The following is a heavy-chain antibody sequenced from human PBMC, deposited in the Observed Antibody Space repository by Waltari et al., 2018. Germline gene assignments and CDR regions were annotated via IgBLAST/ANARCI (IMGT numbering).Heavy chain of an antibody. V-gene: IGHV3-30*18. CDR2: ISYDGRNK. J-gene: IGHJ4*02. CDR3: AKADLGYCSSTSCYTIDY. Sequence: QVQLVESGGGVVQPGRSLRLSCAASGFTFSSYGMHWVRQAPGKGLEWVAVISYDGRNKYYADSVKGRFTISRDNSKNTLYLQMNSLRAEDTAVYYCAKADLGYCSSTSCYTIDYWGQGTLVTVSS. D-gene: IGHD2-2*02. CDR1: GFTFSSYG.